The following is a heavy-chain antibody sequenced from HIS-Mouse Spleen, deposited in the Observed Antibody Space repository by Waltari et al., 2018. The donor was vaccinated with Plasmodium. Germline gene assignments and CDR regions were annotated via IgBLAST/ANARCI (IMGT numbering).Heavy chain of an antibody. CDR3: ARGGYSSSSYYFDY. J-gene: IGHJ4*02. CDR1: GGSISSYY. Sequence: QVQLQESGPGLVKPSETLSLTCTVSGGSISSYYWSWIRQPPGKGLEWIAYIYYSGITNYNPSLKSRVTISVDTSKNQFSLKLSSVTAADTAVFYCARGGYSSSSYYFDYWGQGTLVTVSS. V-gene: IGHV4-59*01. D-gene: IGHD6-6*01. CDR2: IYYSGIT.